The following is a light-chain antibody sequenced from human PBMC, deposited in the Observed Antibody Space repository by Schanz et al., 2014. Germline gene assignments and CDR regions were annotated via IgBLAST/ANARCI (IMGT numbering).Light chain of an antibody. CDR2: GAS. CDR3: QQYGSSPTMFT. V-gene: IGKV3-20*01. J-gene: IGKJ2*01. Sequence: EIVLTQSPGTLSLSPGERATLSCRASQSVSSNYLAWYQQKPGQAPRLLIYGASNRATGIPDRFSGSGSGTDFTLTISRLEPGDFAVYYCQQYGSSPTMFTFGQGTKLEIK. CDR1: QSVSSNY.